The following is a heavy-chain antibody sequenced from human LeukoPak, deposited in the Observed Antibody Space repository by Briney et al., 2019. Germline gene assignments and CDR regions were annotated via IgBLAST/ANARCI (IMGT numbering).Heavy chain of an antibody. CDR3: ARGGQPSNYYDSSGPKDYYYYGMDV. V-gene: IGHV4-39*07. CDR2: IYYSGST. CDR1: GGSISSSSYY. J-gene: IGHJ6*02. Sequence: SETLSLTCTVSGGSISSSSYYWGWIRQPPGKGLEWIGSIYYSGSTYYHPSLKSRVTISVDTSKNQFSLKLSSVTAADTAVYYCARGGQPSNYYDSSGPKDYYYYGMDVWGQGTTVTVSS. D-gene: IGHD3-22*01.